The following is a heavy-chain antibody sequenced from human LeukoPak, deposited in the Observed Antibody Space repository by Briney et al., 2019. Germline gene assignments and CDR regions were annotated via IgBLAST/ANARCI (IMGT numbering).Heavy chain of an antibody. CDR3: ARNSRDGYTGFDY. J-gene: IGHJ4*02. CDR1: GFNFSDFG. D-gene: IGHD5-24*01. V-gene: IGHV3-21*01. Sequence: GGSLRLSCAASGFNFSDFGMGWVRQAPGKRLEWVSSIFGSRDSISYANSVKGRFTISRDNAKNSLYLQMNSLRAEDTAVYYCARNSRDGYTGFDYWGQGTLVTVSS. CDR2: IFGSRDSI.